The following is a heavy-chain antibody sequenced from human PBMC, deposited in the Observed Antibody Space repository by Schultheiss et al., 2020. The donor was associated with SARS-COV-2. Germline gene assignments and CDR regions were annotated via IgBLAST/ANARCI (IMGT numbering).Heavy chain of an antibody. CDR1: GGSISSYY. CDR3: ARAVAGAFDI. V-gene: IGHV4-59*12. Sequence: SETLSLTCTVSGGSISSYYWGWIRQPPGKGLEWIGYIYYSGSTNYNPSLKSRVTISVDTSKNQFSLQLNSVTPEDTAVYYCARAVAGAFDIWGQGTMVTVSS. CDR2: IYYSGST. D-gene: IGHD6-13*01. J-gene: IGHJ3*02.